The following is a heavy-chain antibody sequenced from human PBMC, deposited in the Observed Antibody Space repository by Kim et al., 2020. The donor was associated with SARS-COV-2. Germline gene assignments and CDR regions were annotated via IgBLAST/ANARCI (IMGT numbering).Heavy chain of an antibody. Sequence: GGSLRLSCAASGFTFSTYSMNWVRQAPGKGLEWVSSISRSSSYIYYADSVKGRFTISRDNAKNSLYLQMDSLRAEDTAVYYCARDWREFGPDYWGQGTLVTVSS. V-gene: IGHV3-21*01. CDR1: GFTFSTYS. J-gene: IGHJ4*02. CDR3: ARDWREFGPDY. CDR2: ISRSSSYI. D-gene: IGHD3-10*01.